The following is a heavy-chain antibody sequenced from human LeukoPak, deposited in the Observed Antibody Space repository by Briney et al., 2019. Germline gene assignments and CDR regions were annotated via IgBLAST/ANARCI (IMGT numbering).Heavy chain of an antibody. J-gene: IGHJ6*04. V-gene: IGHV1-18*04. D-gene: IGHD6-13*01. CDR1: GYTFTSYG. Sequence: GASVKVSCKASGYTFTSYGISWVRQAPGQGLEWMGWISAYNGNTNYAQKLQGRVTMTTDTSTSTAYMELRSLRSDDTAVYCCARRAAAATYYYYYYGMDVWGKGTTVTVSS. CDR2: ISAYNGNT. CDR3: ARRAAAATYYYYYYGMDV.